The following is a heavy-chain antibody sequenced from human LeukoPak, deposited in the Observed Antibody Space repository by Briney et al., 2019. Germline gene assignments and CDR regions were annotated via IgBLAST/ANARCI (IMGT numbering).Heavy chain of an antibody. CDR2: IYYSGST. D-gene: IGHD6-13*01. J-gene: IGHJ4*02. CDR3: ARGVVAAAGRTFDF. V-gene: IGHV4-38-2*02. Sequence: SETLSLTCTVSGYSISSGYYWGWIRQPPGKGLEWIGSIYYSGSTNYNPSLRSRVTISVVTSKNQFSLKLSSVTAADTAVYYCARGVVAAAGRTFDFWGQGTLVTVSS. CDR1: GYSISSGYY.